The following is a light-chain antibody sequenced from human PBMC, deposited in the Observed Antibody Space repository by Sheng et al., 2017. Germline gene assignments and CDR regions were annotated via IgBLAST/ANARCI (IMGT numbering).Light chain of an antibody. CDR2: AAS. Sequence: DIQMTQSPSSVSASVGDRVTITCRASQGISSYLAWYQQKPGKAPKLLIYAASSLQSGVPSRFSGSGSGTDFTLTISSLQPEDFVTYYCQKANSLPLTFGGGTKVEMK. CDR3: QKANSLPLT. J-gene: IGKJ4*01. V-gene: IGKV1D-12*01. CDR1: QGISSY.